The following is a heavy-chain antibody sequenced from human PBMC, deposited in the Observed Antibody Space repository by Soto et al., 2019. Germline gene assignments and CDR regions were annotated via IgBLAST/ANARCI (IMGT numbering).Heavy chain of an antibody. Sequence: GASLKISCKGSGYSLTSYWIGCARQMPGKGLAWMGIIYPGDSDTRYSPSFQGQVTISADKSISTAYLQRSSLKASDTAMYYCATLTDHYYHYGMEVWGQGTTVTV. J-gene: IGHJ6*02. CDR1: GYSLTSYW. CDR3: ATLTDHYYHYGMEV. CDR2: IYPGDSDT. V-gene: IGHV5-51*01.